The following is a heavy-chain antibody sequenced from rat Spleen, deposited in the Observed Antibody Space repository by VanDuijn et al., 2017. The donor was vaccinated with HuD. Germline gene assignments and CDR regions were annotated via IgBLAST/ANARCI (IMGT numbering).Heavy chain of an antibody. D-gene: IGHD1-1*01. CDR1: GFSFSTFY. J-gene: IGHJ4*01. CDR3: ARHLSGYYVMDA. V-gene: IGHV5-29*01. CDR2: ISYDGSST. Sequence: EVQLVESGGGLVQPGRSMKLSCAASGFSFSTFYMAWVRQAPTKGLEWVATISYDGSSTYYRDSVKGRFTISRDNAKSTLYLQMDSLRSEDTATYYCARHLSGYYVMDAWGQGASVTVSS.